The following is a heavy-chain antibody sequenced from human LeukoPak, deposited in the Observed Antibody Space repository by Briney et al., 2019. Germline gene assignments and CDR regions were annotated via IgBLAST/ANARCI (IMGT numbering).Heavy chain of an antibody. CDR1: GFTFSSYA. Sequence: GGSLRLSCAASGFTFSSYAMSWVRQAPGKGLEWVSAISGSGGSTYYADSVKGRFTISRDNSKNTLYLQMNSLRAEDTAVYYCAKVAPPYNMVRGVLDAFDIWGQGTMVTVSS. CDR2: ISGSGGST. J-gene: IGHJ3*02. CDR3: AKVAPPYNMVRGVLDAFDI. D-gene: IGHD3-10*01. V-gene: IGHV3-23*01.